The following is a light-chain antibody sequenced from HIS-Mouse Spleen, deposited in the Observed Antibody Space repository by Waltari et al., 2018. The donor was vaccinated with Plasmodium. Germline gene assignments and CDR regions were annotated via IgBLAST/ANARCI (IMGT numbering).Light chain of an antibody. CDR1: STDVGGSNY. CDR2: EVS. J-gene: IGLJ2*01. CDR3: SSYAGSNNLV. V-gene: IGLV2-8*01. Sequence: QSALTQPPSASGSPGQPVTLPCTGTSTDVGGSNYVSWYQQHPGKAPKLMIYEVSKRPSGVPDRFSGSKSGNTASLTVSGLQAEDEADYYCSSYAGSNNLVFGGGTKLTVL.